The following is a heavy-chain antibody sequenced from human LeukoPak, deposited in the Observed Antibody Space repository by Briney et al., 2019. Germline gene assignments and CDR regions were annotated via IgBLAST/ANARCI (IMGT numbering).Heavy chain of an antibody. D-gene: IGHD1-14*01. Sequence: AASVKVSCKASGGTFSSYATSWVRQAPGQGLEWMGGIIPIFGTANYAQKFQGRVTITADESTSTAYMELSSLRSEDTAVYYCASLTGPQPGYWGQGTLVTVSS. CDR3: ASLTGPQPGY. CDR2: IIPIFGTA. V-gene: IGHV1-69*13. CDR1: GGTFSSYA. J-gene: IGHJ4*02.